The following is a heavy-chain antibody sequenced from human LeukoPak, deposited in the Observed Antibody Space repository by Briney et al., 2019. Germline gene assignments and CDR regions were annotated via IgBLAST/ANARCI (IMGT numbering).Heavy chain of an antibody. D-gene: IGHD2-8*01. CDR2: TISVVAST. CDR3: AKQADARSLGE. V-gene: IGHV3-23*01. Sequence: GGSLRLSCATSGFPFSDFSMSWVRQAPGQGLEWMSTTISVVASTYYAESVKGRFTISRDNSQNTQYLQMSSLRGHDPAVYYCAKQADARSLGEGGPGTLVSVSS. CDR1: GFPFSDFS. J-gene: IGHJ4*02.